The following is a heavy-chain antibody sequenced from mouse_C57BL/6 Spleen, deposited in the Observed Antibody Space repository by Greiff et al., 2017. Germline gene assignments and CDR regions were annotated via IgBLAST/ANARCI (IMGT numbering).Heavy chain of an antibody. V-gene: IGHV2-5*01. J-gene: IGHJ4*01. CDR3: AKRYDGYYAMDY. D-gene: IGHD2-12*01. CDR2: IWRGGST. CDR1: GFSLTSYG. Sequence: VKLMESGPGLVQPSQSLSITCTVSGFSLTSYGVHWVRQSPGKGLEWLGVIWRGGSTDYNAAFMSRLSITKDNSKSQVFFKMNSLQADDTAIYDCAKRYDGYYAMDYWGQGTSVTVSS.